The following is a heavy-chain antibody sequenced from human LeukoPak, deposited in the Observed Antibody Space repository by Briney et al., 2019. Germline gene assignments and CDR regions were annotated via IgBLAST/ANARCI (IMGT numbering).Heavy chain of an antibody. CDR2: IYYSGSP. D-gene: IGHD4-17*01. CDR3: ARSRRDYPYFDS. V-gene: IGHV4-30-4*01. CDR1: GGSITSGDYF. Sequence: SVTLSLTCNVSGGSITSGDYFWNWIRQPPGKGLEWIGYIYYSGSPYYNPSLNSRVTMSIDTSKNQFSLKLTSVTAADTAVYFCARSRRDYPYFDSWGQGTLVTVSS. J-gene: IGHJ4*02.